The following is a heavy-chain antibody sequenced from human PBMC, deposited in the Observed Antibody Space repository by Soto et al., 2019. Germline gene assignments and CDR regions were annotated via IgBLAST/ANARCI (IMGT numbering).Heavy chain of an antibody. CDR3: ARRYYDFWSGYYDYYYYYMDV. D-gene: IGHD3-3*01. CDR2: IYYSGGT. Sequence: SETLSLTCTVSGGSISSYYWSWIRQPPGKGLEWIGYIYYSGGTNYNPSLKSRVTISVDTSKNQFSLKLSSVTAADTAVYYCARRYYDFWSGYYDYYYYYMDVWGKGTTVTVSS. CDR1: GGSISSYY. V-gene: IGHV4-59*08. J-gene: IGHJ6*03.